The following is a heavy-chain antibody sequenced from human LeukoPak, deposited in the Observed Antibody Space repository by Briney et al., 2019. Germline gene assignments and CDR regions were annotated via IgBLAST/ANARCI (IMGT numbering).Heavy chain of an antibody. CDR3: ARVSDYVWGSYRSDI. V-gene: IGHV4-61*02. Sequence: SETLSLTCTVSGGSISSGSYYWSWIRQPAGKGLEWIGRIYTSGSTNYNPSLKSRVTISVDTSKNQFSLKLSSVTAADTAVYYCARVSDYVWGSYRSDIWGQGTMVTVSS. J-gene: IGHJ3*02. CDR2: IYTSGST. D-gene: IGHD3-16*02. CDR1: GGSISSGSYY.